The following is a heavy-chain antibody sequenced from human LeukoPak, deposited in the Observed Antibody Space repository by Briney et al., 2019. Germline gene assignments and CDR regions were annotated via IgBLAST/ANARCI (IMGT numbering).Heavy chain of an antibody. V-gene: IGHV5-51*01. CDR3: ARQEYCSGGSCYTWFDP. CDR1: GYCINNYW. D-gene: IGHD2-15*01. J-gene: IGHJ5*02. Sequence: GESLQISCKGSGYCINNYWIGWVRQMPGKGLEWMGIIYPADSDIRYSPSFQGQVTISADKSISTVYLQWSSLKASDTAMYYCARQEYCSGGSCYTWFDPWGQGTLVTVSS. CDR2: IYPADSDI.